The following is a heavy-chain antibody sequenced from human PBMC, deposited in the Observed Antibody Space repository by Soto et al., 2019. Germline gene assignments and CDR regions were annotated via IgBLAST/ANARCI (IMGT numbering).Heavy chain of an antibody. CDR1: GDSMSSNY. Sequence: SGTLSLTCTVSGDSMSSNYWSWLRQPPGKGLEWIGYIYYGGATNYNPSLKSRVAISVDTTRNQFYLKLRSVTAAGRAMYCCSIAKSGWGGYFGCYGRGVWGQGITVTVS. V-gene: IGHV4-59*01. CDR2: IYYGGAT. CDR3: SIAKSGWGGYFGCYGRGV. J-gene: IGHJ6*02. D-gene: IGHD3-16*01.